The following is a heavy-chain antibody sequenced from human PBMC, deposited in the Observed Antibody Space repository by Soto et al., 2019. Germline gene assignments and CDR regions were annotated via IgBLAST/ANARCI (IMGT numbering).Heavy chain of an antibody. Sequence: GGSLRLSCAASGFTFSDYYMSWIRQAPGKGLEWVSYISSSGSTIYYADSVKGRFTISRDNAKNSLYLQMYSLRAEDTAVYYCARIPSRRSNRGWYFDYWGQGTLVTVSS. V-gene: IGHV3-11*01. CDR3: ARIPSRRSNRGWYFDY. CDR2: ISSSGSTI. J-gene: IGHJ4*02. D-gene: IGHD4-4*01. CDR1: GFTFSDYY.